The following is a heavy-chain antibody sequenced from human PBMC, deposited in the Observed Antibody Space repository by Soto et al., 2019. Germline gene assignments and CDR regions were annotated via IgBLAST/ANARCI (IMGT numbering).Heavy chain of an antibody. CDR3: ARSRPGYCTNGVCYTRNWFDP. CDR1: GYTFTSYD. D-gene: IGHD2-8*01. CDR2: MNPNSGNT. Sequence: ASVKVSCKASGYTFTSYDINWVRQATGQGLEWMGWMNPNSGNTGYAQKFQGRVTMTRNTSISTAYMELSSLRSEDTAVYYCARSRPGYCTNGVCYTRNWFDPWGQGTRVTVSS. J-gene: IGHJ5*02. V-gene: IGHV1-8*01.